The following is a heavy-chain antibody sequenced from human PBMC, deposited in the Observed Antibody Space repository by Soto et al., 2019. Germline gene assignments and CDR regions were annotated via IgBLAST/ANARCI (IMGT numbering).Heavy chain of an antibody. D-gene: IGHD2-21*01. Sequence: PGGSLRLSCATSGFTFSSYSMNWVRQTPGKGLEWVAYIRSSGSPIYYADSVRGRFIISRDNARNSLYLQMNSLRTEDTAMYYCARDPHSLDYWGQGTLVTVSS. CDR1: GFTFSSYS. CDR3: ARDPHSLDY. V-gene: IGHV3-48*01. CDR2: IRSSGSPI. J-gene: IGHJ4*02.